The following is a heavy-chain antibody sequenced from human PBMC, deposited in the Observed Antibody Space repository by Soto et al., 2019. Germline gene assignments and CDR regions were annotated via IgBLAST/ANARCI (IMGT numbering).Heavy chain of an antibody. CDR2: IWDDGGNK. J-gene: IGHJ4*02. D-gene: IGHD1-26*01. Sequence: ESVGGVVQPGTSLRLSCSASSFSFSSSGMHWVRQPPGKGLEWVAAIWDDGGNKYYADSVRGRFTISRDNSKNTLFLQMNSLRAEDTALYYCARSSGSYFAAFYDTWGQGTLVSVSS. CDR3: ARSSGSYFAAFYDT. CDR1: SFSFSSSG. V-gene: IGHV3-33*01.